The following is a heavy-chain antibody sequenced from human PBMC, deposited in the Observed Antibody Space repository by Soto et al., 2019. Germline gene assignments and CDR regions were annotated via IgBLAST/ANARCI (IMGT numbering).Heavy chain of an antibody. CDR1: GGSISSYY. Sequence: PSETLSLTCTVSGGSISSYYWIWIRQPAGKGLEWIGRIYTSGSTNYNPSLKSRVTMSVDTSKNQFSLKLSSVTAADTAVYYCAGRWDDYYGSGSYYAAYDAFDIWGQGTMVTVSS. CDR3: AGRWDDYYGSGSYYAAYDAFDI. CDR2: IYTSGST. J-gene: IGHJ3*02. V-gene: IGHV4-4*07. D-gene: IGHD3-10*01.